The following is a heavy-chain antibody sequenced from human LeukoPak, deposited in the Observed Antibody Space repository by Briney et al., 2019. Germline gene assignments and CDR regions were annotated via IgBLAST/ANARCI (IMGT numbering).Heavy chain of an antibody. Sequence: GRSLRLSCAASGFTFSSYAMHWVRQAPGKGLEWVAVISYDGSNKYHADSVKGQFTISRDNSKNTLYLQMNSLRAEDTAVYYCARPYCSSTSCYRYYFDYWGQGTLVTVSS. D-gene: IGHD2-2*01. CDR3: ARPYCSSTSCYRYYFDY. CDR1: GFTFSSYA. J-gene: IGHJ4*02. CDR2: ISYDGSNK. V-gene: IGHV3-30-3*01.